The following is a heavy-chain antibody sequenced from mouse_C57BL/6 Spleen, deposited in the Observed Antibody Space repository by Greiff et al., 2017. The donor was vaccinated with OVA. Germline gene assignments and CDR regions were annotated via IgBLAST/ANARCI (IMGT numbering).Heavy chain of an antibody. J-gene: IGHJ3*01. Sequence: VQLQQSGGDLVKPGGSLKLSCAASGFTFSSYGMSWVRQTPDKRLEWVATISSGGSYTYYPDSVKGRFTISRDNAKNTLYLQMSSLKSEDTAMYYCARQGYDYASWFAYWGQGTLVTVSA. V-gene: IGHV5-6*01. CDR1: GFTFSSYG. D-gene: IGHD2-4*01. CDR2: ISSGGSYT. CDR3: ARQGYDYASWFAY.